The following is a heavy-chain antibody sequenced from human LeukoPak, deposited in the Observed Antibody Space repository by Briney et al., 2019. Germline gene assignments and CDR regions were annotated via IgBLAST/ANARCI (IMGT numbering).Heavy chain of an antibody. CDR2: LYSDGNT. D-gene: IGHD3-16*01. CDR3: ARGVESLAANTLAY. J-gene: IGHJ4*02. Sequence: GGSLRLSFAASGVTVITNDMTWGPQAPGKGLEWVSVLYSDGNTKYADSVQGRFTISRDNSKNTLYLEMNSLSPDDTAVYYCARGVESLAANTLAYWGQGTLVTVSS. V-gene: IGHV3-53*01. CDR1: GVTVITND.